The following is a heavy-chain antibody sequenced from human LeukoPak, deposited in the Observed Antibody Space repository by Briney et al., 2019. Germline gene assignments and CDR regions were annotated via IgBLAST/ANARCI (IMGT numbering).Heavy chain of an antibody. J-gene: IGHJ4*02. V-gene: IGHV1-69*05. Sequence: GASVKVSCKASGGTFSSYAISWVLQAPGQGLEWMGRIIPIFGTANYAQKFQGRVTITTGESTSTAYMELSSLRSEDTAVYYCAREWYYYDSSGSENYYFDYWGQGTLVTVSS. D-gene: IGHD3-22*01. CDR1: GGTFSSYA. CDR2: IIPIFGTA. CDR3: AREWYYYDSSGSENYYFDY.